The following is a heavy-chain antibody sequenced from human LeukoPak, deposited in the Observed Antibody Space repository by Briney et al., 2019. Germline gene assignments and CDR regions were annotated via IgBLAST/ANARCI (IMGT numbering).Heavy chain of an antibody. CDR3: ARTTRLDGGWYRGGLDY. J-gene: IGHJ4*02. CDR2: INPNSGGT. Sequence: ASVKVSCKASGYTFTGYYMHWVRQAPGQGLERMGWINPNSGGTNYAQKFQGRVTMTRGTSISTAYMELSRLRSDDTAVYYCARTTRLDGGWYRGGLDYWGQGTLVTVSS. V-gene: IGHV1-2*02. D-gene: IGHD3-16*01. CDR1: GYTFTGYY.